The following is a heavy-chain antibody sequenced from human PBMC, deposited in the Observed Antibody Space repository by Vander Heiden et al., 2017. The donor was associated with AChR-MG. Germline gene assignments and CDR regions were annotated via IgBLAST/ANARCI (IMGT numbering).Heavy chain of an antibody. CDR2: INPHSGGT. Sequence: QVKLVQSGAVVKKPGASVKVSCKASGYSFTDYYIHWVRQAPGQGLEWLGWINPHSGGTTYAQKFQGRVTMTRDTSSNRAYMELSSLRSDDTAVYYCARAPLLVDWGQGTLVNVSS. J-gene: IGHJ4*02. CDR3: ARAPLLVD. CDR1: GYSFTDYY. V-gene: IGHV1-2*02.